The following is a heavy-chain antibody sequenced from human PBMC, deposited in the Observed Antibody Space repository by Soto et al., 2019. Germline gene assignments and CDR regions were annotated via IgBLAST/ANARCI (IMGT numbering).Heavy chain of an antibody. D-gene: IGHD3-10*01. J-gene: IGHJ3*02. CDR3: ARSRITMVRGVIQPDAFDI. Sequence: GGSLRLSCAASGFTVSSNYMSWVRQAPGKGLEWVSVIYSGGSTYYADSMKGRFTISRDNSKNTLYLQMNSLRAEDTAVYYCARSRITMVRGVIQPDAFDIWGQGTMVTVSS. CDR1: GFTVSSNY. V-gene: IGHV3-53*01. CDR2: IYSGGST.